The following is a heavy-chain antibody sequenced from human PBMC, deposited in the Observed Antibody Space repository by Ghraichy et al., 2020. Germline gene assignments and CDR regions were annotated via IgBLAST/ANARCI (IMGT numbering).Heavy chain of an antibody. CDR3: ARGGLGTMVQGVHSYFDY. J-gene: IGHJ4*02. CDR2: ISAYNGNT. CDR1: GYTFTSYG. V-gene: IGHV1-18*01. Sequence: ASVKVSCKASGYTFTSYGISWVRQAPGQGLEWMGWISAYNGNTNYAQKLQGRVTMTTDTSTSTAYMELRSLRSDDTAVYYCARGGLGTMVQGVHSYFDYWGQGTLVTVSS. D-gene: IGHD3-10*01.